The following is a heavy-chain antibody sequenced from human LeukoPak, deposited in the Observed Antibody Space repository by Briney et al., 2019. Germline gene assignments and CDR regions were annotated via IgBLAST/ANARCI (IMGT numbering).Heavy chain of an antibody. CDR3: ARTDLSWYYYDSSGYGY. J-gene: IGHJ4*02. V-gene: IGHV3-21*01. Sequence: GGSLRLSCAASGFTFSCYSMNWVRQAPGKGLEWVSSISSSSYIYYADSVKGRFTISRDNAKNSLYLQMNSLRAEDTAVYYCARTDLSWYYYDSSGYGYWGQGTLVTVSS. CDR2: ISSSSYI. CDR1: GFTFSCYS. D-gene: IGHD3-22*01.